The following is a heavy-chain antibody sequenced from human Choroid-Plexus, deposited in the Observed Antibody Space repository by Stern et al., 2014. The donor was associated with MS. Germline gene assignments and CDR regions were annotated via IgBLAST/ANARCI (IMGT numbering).Heavy chain of an antibody. J-gene: IGHJ5*02. CDR3: AKDRQYLTYFFDH. V-gene: IGHV3-30*18. D-gene: IGHD2/OR15-2a*01. CDR1: GFTFGSCA. CDR2: VSYDGSNK. Sequence: VHLVESGGGVVQPGRPLRLSCVASGFTFGSCAMHWVRQAPGKGLEWVAGVSYDGSNKYYADSVKGRFTISRDNSQNTLYMQMSSLRPEDTAVYYCAKDRQYLTYFFDHWGQGSLFTVSS.